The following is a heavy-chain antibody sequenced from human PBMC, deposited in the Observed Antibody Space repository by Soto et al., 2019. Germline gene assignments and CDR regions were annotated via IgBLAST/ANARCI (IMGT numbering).Heavy chain of an antibody. Sequence: GGSLRLSCAASGFTFSRFELHWVRQAPGKGLEWISYISSSGSTAYYASSVEGRFTISRDNANNSVYLQMDSLRAEDTALYYCTRAAWFPYLSFYWGQEALVTVSS. J-gene: IGHJ4*02. D-gene: IGHD3-10*01. V-gene: IGHV3-48*03. CDR1: GFTFSRFE. CDR3: TRAAWFPYLSFY. CDR2: ISSSGSTA.